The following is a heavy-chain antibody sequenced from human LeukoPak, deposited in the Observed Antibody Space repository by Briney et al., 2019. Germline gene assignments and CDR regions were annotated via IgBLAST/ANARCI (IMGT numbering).Heavy chain of an antibody. CDR3: ARGIDSSGVDY. J-gene: IGHJ4*02. D-gene: IGHD6-19*01. CDR1: GGSISSYY. V-gene: IGHV4-4*07. CDR2: IYTSGST. Sequence: KPSETLSLTCTVSGGSISSYYWSWLRQPAGKGLDWIGRIYTSGSTNYNPSLKSRVTMSVDTSKNQFSLKLSSVTAADTAVYYCARGIDSSGVDYWGQGTLVTVSS.